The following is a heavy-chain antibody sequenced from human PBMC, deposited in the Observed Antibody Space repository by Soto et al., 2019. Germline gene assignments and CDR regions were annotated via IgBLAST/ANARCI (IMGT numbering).Heavy chain of an antibody. CDR2: IYYSGST. J-gene: IGHJ4*02. V-gene: IGHV4-39*01. CDR3: ARSDCSGGSCPFDY. Sequence: QLQLQESGPGLVKPSETLSLTCTVSGGSISSSSYYWGWIRQPPGKGLEWIGSIYYSGSTYYNPSLKSRVTISVDTSKNQFSRKLSSVTAADTAVYYCARSDCSGGSCPFDYWGQGTLVTVSS. CDR1: GGSISSSSYY. D-gene: IGHD2-15*01.